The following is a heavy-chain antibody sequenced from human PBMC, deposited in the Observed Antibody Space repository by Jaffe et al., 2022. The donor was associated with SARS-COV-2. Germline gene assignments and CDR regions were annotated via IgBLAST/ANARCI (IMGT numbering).Heavy chain of an antibody. Sequence: QVQLVQSGAEVKKPGASVKVSCKASGYTFTSYGISWVRQAPGQGLEWMGWINAYNGNTNYAQKLQGRVTMTTDTSTSTAYMELRSLRSDDTAVYYCTRDPLDLRLGELSLDFWGQGTLVTVSS. V-gene: IGHV1-18*01. CDR1: GYTFTSYG. D-gene: IGHD3-16*02. J-gene: IGHJ4*02. CDR3: TRDPLDLRLGELSLDF. CDR2: INAYNGNT.